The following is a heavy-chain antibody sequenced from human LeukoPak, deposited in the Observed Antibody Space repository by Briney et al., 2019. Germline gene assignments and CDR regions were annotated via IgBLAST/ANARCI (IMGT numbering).Heavy chain of an antibody. V-gene: IGHV4-34*01. J-gene: IGHJ3*02. CDR1: GGSLSGYY. Sequence: SETLSLTCAVYGGSLSGYYWSWIRQPPGKGLEWIGDINHSGSTNYNTSLKSRVTISLDTSKNQFSLKMRSVTAADTAVYYCARTYCTSTSCYISAFDIWGQGAMVTVSS. CDR3: ARTYCTSTSCYISAFDI. CDR2: INHSGST. D-gene: IGHD2-2*02.